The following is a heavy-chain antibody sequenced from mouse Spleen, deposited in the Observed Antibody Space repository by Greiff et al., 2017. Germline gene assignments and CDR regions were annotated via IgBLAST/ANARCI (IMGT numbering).Heavy chain of an antibody. CDR1: GFSLTSYG. V-gene: IGHV2-5*01. D-gene: IGHD4-1*01. CDR3: AKSGETGTDYFDY. CDR2: IWRGGST. J-gene: IGHJ2*01. Sequence: QVQLKESGPGLVQPSQSLSITCTVSGFSLTSYGVHWVRQSPGKGLEWLGVIWRGGSTDYNAAFMSRLSITKDNSKSQVFFKMNSLQADDTAIYYCAKSGETGTDYFDYWGQGTTLTVSS.